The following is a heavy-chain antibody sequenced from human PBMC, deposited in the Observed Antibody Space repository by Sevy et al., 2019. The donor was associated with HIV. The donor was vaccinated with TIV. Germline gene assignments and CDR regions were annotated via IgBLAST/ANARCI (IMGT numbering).Heavy chain of an antibody. Sequence: GGSLRLSCIESGFTLSNYDIHWVRQAAGKGLEWVAFIQYDGSIQYYADSVKGRFTISRDNARNSLYLQMNSLRAEDTAVYYCARVGLRFLEWLPHYGMDVWGQGTTVTVSS. V-gene: IGHV3-30*02. CDR1: GFTLSNYD. J-gene: IGHJ6*02. CDR3: ARVGLRFLEWLPHYGMDV. CDR2: IQYDGSIQ. D-gene: IGHD3-3*01.